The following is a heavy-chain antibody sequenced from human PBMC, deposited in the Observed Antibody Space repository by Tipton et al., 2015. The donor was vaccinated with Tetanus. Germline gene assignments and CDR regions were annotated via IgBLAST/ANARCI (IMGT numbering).Heavy chain of an antibody. CDR1: GGSFSGYY. CDR3: ARHWGMPLGAYAFNY. CDR2: INHSGST. J-gene: IGHJ4*02. D-gene: IGHD2-8*01. Sequence: TLSLTCAVYGGSFSGYYWSWIRQPPGKGLEWIGEINHSGSTNYNPSLKSRFTISVDTSKNEVSLKVTSVTAADTARYYCARHWGMPLGAYAFNYWGQGTLVTVSS. V-gene: IGHV4-34*01.